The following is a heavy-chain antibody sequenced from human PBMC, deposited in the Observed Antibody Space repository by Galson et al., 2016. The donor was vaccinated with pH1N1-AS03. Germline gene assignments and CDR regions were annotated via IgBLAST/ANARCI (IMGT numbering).Heavy chain of an antibody. Sequence: SLRLSCAASGLTVNTNYMSWVRQAPGKGLEWVSTIYSGGRTYYADSGKGRFTISRDNSKNTLYLRMNSLRAEDTAVYYCVRNDYENVDLQGFYFDYWGQGTLVTVSS. CDR1: GLTVNTNY. D-gene: IGHD4/OR15-4a*01. J-gene: IGHJ4*02. V-gene: IGHV3-53*01. CDR3: VRNDYENVDLQGFYFDY. CDR2: IYSGGRT.